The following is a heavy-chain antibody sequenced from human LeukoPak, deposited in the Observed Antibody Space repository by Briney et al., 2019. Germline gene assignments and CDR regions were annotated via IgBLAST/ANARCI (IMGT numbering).Heavy chain of an antibody. CDR3: ARTYGGNSDSYFDY. Sequence: SVKVSCKASGGTFSSYAISWVRQAPGQGLEWMGGFIPIFGTANYAQKFQGRVTITADESTSTAYMELSSLRSEDTAVYYCARTYGGNSDSYFDYWGQGALVTVSS. J-gene: IGHJ4*02. V-gene: IGHV1-69*13. D-gene: IGHD4-23*01. CDR2: FIPIFGTA. CDR1: GGTFSSYA.